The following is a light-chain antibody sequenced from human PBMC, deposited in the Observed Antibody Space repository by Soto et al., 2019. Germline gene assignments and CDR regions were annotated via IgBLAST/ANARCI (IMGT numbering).Light chain of an antibody. V-gene: IGKV1-39*01. CDR3: QQTYNTPPWA. CDR1: QSISTY. CDR2: AAS. Sequence: DIQMTQSPSSLSASVGDRVTIACRASQSISTYLSWYQQKPGKAPKLLINAASSLQSGVPSRFSGSGSGTDFTLTISSLQPEDFATYYCQQTYNTPPWAFGQGTKVEIK. J-gene: IGKJ1*01.